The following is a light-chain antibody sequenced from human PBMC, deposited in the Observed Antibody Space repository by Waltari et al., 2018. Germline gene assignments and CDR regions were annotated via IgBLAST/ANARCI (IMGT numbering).Light chain of an antibody. J-gene: IGKJ4*01. CDR3: QQYDSSPLT. Sequence: EIVLPQSPGTLSLSPGERATLSCRASQTVRTTYLAWYQQKPGQAPNLLIYGASSRATGIPDRFSGSGSGTDFSLTISSLEPEDFAVYYCQQYDSSPLTFGGGTKVEIK. V-gene: IGKV3-20*01. CDR1: QTVRTTY. CDR2: GAS.